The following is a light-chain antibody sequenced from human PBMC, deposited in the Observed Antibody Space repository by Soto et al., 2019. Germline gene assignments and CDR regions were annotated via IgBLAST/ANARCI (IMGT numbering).Light chain of an antibody. CDR1: RDVGSD. Sequence: QMTQSASSLSASVVGKIIITCRASRDVGSDVSWYQQKPGQAPKLLIYEESTLHSGVPSRFSGRKSGTQFTLTIDSLQPEDFATYYCQQVKTYPRTFGGGTKVDIK. J-gene: IGKJ4*01. CDR2: EES. CDR3: QQVKTYPRT. V-gene: IGKV1-17*01.